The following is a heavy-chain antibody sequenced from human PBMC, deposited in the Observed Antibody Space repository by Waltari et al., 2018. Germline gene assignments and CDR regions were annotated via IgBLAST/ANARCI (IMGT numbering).Heavy chain of an antibody. CDR3: ARGGWGFYLDD. V-gene: IGHV3-21*01. Sequence: EVQLVESGGGLVKPGGSLRLSCAASGFTFSSYSMNWVRQAPGKGLEWVSSSSSSGSYTHYVDAVKGRFTISRDNAKNSLYLQMNTLRAEDTAVYYCARGGWGFYLDDWGQGTLVTSSS. CDR2: SSSSGSYT. CDR1: GFTFSSYS. D-gene: IGHD7-27*01. J-gene: IGHJ4*02.